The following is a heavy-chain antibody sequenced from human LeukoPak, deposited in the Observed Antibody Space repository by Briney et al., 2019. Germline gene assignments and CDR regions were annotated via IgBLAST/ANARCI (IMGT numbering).Heavy chain of an antibody. CDR1: GFTFSSYS. J-gene: IGHJ4*02. CDR3: ARDYGDYPNY. CDR2: IYYSGST. Sequence: LRLSCAASGFTFSSYSMNWVRQPPGKGLEWIGYIYYSGSTYYNPSLKSRVTISVDTSKNQFSLKLSSVTAADTAVYYCARDYGDYPNYWGQGTLVTVSS. D-gene: IGHD4-17*01. V-gene: IGHV4-30-4*08.